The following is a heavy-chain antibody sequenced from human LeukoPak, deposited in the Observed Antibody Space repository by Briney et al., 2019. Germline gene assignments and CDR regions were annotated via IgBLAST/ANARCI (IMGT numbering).Heavy chain of an antibody. J-gene: IGHJ5*02. V-gene: IGHV3-11*01. Sequence: GGSLRLSCAASGFTFNDYYMSWIRQAPGKGLEWLSYINIGGTNTHYADSVKGRFTISRDNAKKSLYLEMNNLRAEDTAGYYCATDGAGFDTWGQGVLVTVSS. CDR1: GFTFNDYY. CDR3: ATDGAGFDT. CDR2: INIGGTNT.